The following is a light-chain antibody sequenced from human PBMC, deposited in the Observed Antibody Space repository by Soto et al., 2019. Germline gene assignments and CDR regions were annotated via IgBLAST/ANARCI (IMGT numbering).Light chain of an antibody. Sequence: EVVLTQSPATLSVSPGDRATLSCRASQYIGSAVAWYQQKPGQAPRLLIYGASTRATGIPARFSGSGSGTEFTLTISSLQSEDFGVYYCQQYNNWPRTFGQGTKVDI. CDR1: QYIGSA. J-gene: IGKJ1*01. CDR3: QQYNNWPRT. V-gene: IGKV3-15*01. CDR2: GAS.